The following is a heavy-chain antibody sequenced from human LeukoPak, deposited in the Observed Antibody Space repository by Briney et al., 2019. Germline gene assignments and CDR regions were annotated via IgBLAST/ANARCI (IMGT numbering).Heavy chain of an antibody. J-gene: IGHJ6*04. CDR3: AGLNVGAGFGMDV. Sequence: AETLSLTCAVYGGSFSGYYWSWIRQPPGKGLEWIGEINHSGSTNYNPSLKSRVTISVDTSKNQFSLKLSSVTAADTAVYYGAGLNVGAGFGMDVWGKGTTVTVSS. CDR1: GGSFSGYY. CDR2: INHSGST. D-gene: IGHD3-16*01. V-gene: IGHV4-34*01.